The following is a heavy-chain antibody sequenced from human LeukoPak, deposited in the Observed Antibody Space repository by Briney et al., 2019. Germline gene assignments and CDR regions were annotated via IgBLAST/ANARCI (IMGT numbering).Heavy chain of an antibody. V-gene: IGHV4-59*01. CDR1: GGSISSYY. CDR2: IYYSGST. Sequence: SETLSLTCTVSGGSISSYYWYWIRQPPGKGLEWIGHIYYSGSTNYNPSLKSRLTISVDTSKNQFSLRLSSVTAADTAVYYCARDGLWIQNAFDIWGQGTMVTVSS. CDR3: ARDGLWIQNAFDI. J-gene: IGHJ3*02. D-gene: IGHD5-18*01.